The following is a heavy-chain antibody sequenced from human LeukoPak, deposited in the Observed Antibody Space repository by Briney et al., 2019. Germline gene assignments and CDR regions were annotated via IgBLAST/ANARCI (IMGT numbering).Heavy chain of an antibody. V-gene: IGHV1-18*01. CDR2: ISAYNGNT. CDR3: ARDLHYDFWSGYSRFGYYYYMDV. CDR1: GYTFTSYG. Sequence: ASVKVSCKASGYTFTSYGISWVRQAPGQGLEWMGWISAYNGNTNYAQKLQGRVTMTTDTPTSTAYMELRSLRSDDTAVYYCARDLHYDFWSGYSRFGYYYYMDVWGKGTTVTVSS. J-gene: IGHJ6*03. D-gene: IGHD3-3*01.